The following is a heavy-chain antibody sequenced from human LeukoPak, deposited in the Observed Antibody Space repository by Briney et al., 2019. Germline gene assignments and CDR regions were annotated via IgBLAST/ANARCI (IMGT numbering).Heavy chain of an antibody. CDR1: GGSFSGYY. J-gene: IGHJ6*02. Sequence: SETLSLTCAVYGGSFSGYYWSWLRQPPGKGLEWLGEINHSGSTNYNPSLKSRVTISVDTSKNQFCLKLSSVTAADTAVYYCARTQRGTYSSSWVGASYYYYGMDVWGQGTTVTVSS. CDR2: INHSGST. CDR3: ARTQRGTYSSSWVGASYYYYGMDV. V-gene: IGHV4-34*01. D-gene: IGHD6-13*01.